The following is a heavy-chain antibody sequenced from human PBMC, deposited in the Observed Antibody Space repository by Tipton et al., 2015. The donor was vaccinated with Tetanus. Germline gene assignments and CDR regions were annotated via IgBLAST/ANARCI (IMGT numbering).Heavy chain of an antibody. CDR3: TPSGIVGSGYRFDY. D-gene: IGHD1-26*01. Sequence: SLRLSCATSGLFFKNAWMNWVRQAPGKGLEWVGRIKNKADGGTTDYSARVKDRFSISRDDSKDTLFLQRNSLKAEDTAVYYCTPSGIVGSGYRFDYWGRGTLVVVTS. CDR1: GLFFKNAW. CDR2: IKNKADGGTT. J-gene: IGHJ4*02. V-gene: IGHV3-15*07.